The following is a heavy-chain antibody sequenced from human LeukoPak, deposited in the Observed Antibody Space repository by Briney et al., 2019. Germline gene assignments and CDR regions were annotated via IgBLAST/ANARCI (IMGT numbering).Heavy chain of an antibody. CDR1: GFTFSNYA. J-gene: IGHJ4*02. V-gene: IGHV3-23*01. D-gene: IGHD5-24*01. CDR3: ARDYKYAFDN. CDR2: ITGSHGPT. Sequence: PGGSLRLSCAASGFTFSNYAMSWVRQAPGKGLEWVSSITGSHGPTYNTDSVKDRFTISGDKAKNSLYLQMNSLRVEDTAVYYCARDYKYAFDNWGQGTLVTVSS.